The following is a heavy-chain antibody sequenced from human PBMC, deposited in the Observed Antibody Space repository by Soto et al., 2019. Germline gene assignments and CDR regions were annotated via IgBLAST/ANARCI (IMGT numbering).Heavy chain of an antibody. CDR2: ISWNSGSI. CDR1: GFTFSSYA. J-gene: IGHJ3*02. V-gene: IGHV3-9*01. Sequence: AGGSLRLSCAASGFTFSSYAMHWVRQAPGKGLEWVSGISWNSGSIGYADSVKGRFTISRDNAKNSLYLQMNSLRAEDTALYYCAKALRYYDFWGDAFDIWGQGTMVTVSS. D-gene: IGHD3-3*01. CDR3: AKALRYYDFWGDAFDI.